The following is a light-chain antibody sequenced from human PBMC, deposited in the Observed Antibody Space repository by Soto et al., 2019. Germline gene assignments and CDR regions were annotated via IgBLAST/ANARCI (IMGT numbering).Light chain of an antibody. CDR3: QQSYKTPQT. V-gene: IGKV1-39*01. CDR2: AAS. CDR1: ETINKY. Sequence: DIQMTQSPSSLSASVGDRVTITCRASETINKYLNWYQQKPGKPPKLLIYAASTLPSGVPSRFSGSRPGTNFTLTISSLQPEDFATYYCQQSYKTPQTFGQGTKVDIK. J-gene: IGKJ1*01.